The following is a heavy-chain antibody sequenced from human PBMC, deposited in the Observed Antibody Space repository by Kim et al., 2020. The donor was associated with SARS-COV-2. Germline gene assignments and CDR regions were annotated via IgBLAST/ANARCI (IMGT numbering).Heavy chain of an antibody. CDR1: GFIFSNCS. D-gene: IGHD4-17*01. J-gene: IGHJ4*02. V-gene: IGHV3-48*02. CDR2: IGSLSKTI. Sequence: GGSLRLSCAASGFIFSNCSMSWVRLAPGKGLEWVSYIGSLSKTIHYADSVKGRFTISRDNAKNSLYLQMNSLRDDDTAVYFCARDFARLTVTTTLDVWGQGTLVTVSS. CDR3: ARDFARLTVTTTLDV.